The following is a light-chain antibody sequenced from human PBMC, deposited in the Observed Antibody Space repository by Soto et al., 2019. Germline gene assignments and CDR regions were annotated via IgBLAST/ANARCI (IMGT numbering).Light chain of an antibody. CDR2: SNN. Sequence: QSVLTQPPSASGTPGQRVTISCSGSSSNIGSNTVNWYQQLPGTAPKLLIYSNNQRPSGVPARFSGSKSGTSASLAISGLQSEEEADYYCSSWDDSLNGEVFGTGTKLTVL. V-gene: IGLV1-44*01. J-gene: IGLJ1*01. CDR3: SSWDDSLNGEV. CDR1: SSNIGSNT.